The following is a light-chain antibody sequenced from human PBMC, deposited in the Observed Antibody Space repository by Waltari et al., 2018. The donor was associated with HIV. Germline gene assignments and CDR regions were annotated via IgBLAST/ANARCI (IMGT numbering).Light chain of an antibody. CDR1: SSNLGTNT. J-gene: IGLJ3*02. CDR3: AAWDVSLSGLWV. Sequence: QSVMTQPPSASATPGQTVTISCSGSSSNLGTNTVNWYQQLPGTAPKLLIYHNHQRPSGVPDRFSGSKSGTSASLAISGLQSEDEAAYYCAAWDVSLSGLWVFGGGTKLTVL. CDR2: HNH. V-gene: IGLV1-44*01.